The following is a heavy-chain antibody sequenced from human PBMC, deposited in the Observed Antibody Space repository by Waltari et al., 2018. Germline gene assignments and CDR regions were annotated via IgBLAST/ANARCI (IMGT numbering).Heavy chain of an antibody. CDR3: ARGEAAANWFDP. D-gene: IGHD6-13*01. CDR1: GFTFSSYE. Sequence: EVQLVESGGGLVQPGGSLRLSCAASGFTFSSYEMNWVRQAPGKGVEWVSDISSSGSTIDYADAVKGRFTISRDNAKNSLYLQMNSLRAEDTAVYYCARGEAAANWFDPWGQGTLVTVSS. V-gene: IGHV3-48*03. CDR2: ISSSGSTI. J-gene: IGHJ5*02.